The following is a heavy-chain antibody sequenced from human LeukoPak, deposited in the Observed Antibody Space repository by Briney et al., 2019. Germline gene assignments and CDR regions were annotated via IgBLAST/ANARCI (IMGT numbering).Heavy chain of an antibody. CDR3: AKERYGSGSYYPRIDY. V-gene: IGHV3-30*02. CDR2: IRYDGSNK. Sequence: GGSLRLSCAASGFTFSSYGMHWVRQAPGKGLEWVAFIRYDGSNKYYADSVKGRFTISRDNSKNTQYLQMNSLRAEDTAVYYCAKERYGSGSYYPRIDYWGQGTLVTVSS. CDR1: GFTFSSYG. J-gene: IGHJ4*02. D-gene: IGHD3-10*01.